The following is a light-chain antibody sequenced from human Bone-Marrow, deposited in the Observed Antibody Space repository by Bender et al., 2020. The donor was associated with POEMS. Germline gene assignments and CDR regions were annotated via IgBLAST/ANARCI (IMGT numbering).Light chain of an antibody. Sequence: QSALTQPPSASGSPGQSVTISCTGTSSDVGGYNFVSWYQQHPGKVPKLIIHEVTKRPSGVPDRFSGSRSGTSASLTISGLQAEDEADYYCMSYTTSRGVFGTGTTVTVL. CDR1: SSDVGGYNF. J-gene: IGLJ1*01. CDR3: MSYTTSRGV. CDR2: EVT. V-gene: IGLV2-8*01.